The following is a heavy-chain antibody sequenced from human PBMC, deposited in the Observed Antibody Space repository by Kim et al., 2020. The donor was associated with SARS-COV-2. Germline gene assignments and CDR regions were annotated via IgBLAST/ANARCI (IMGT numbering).Heavy chain of an antibody. CDR3: ARGHLDYYDILTGLPGGFDY. J-gene: IGHJ4*02. CDR1: GGTFSSYA. V-gene: IGHV1-69*13. CDR2: IIPISGTA. D-gene: IGHD3-9*01. Sequence: SVKVSCKASGGTFSSYAISWVRQAPGQGLEWMGGIIPISGTANYAQKFQGRVTITADESTSTAYMELSSLRSEDTAVYYCARGHLDYYDILTGLPGGFDYWGQGTLVTVSS.